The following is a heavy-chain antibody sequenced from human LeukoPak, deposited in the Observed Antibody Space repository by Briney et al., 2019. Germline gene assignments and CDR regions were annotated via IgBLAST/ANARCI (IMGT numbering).Heavy chain of an antibody. CDR1: GFTFSSYW. V-gene: IGHV3-7*01. Sequence: GGSLRLSRAASGFTFSSYWMSWVRQAPGKGLEWVANIKQDGSEKYYVDSVKGRFTISGDNAKNSLYLQMNSLRAEDTAVYYCARDGGYSSSPDYWGQGTLVTVSS. J-gene: IGHJ4*02. CDR3: ARDGGYSSSPDY. D-gene: IGHD6-6*01. CDR2: IKQDGSEK.